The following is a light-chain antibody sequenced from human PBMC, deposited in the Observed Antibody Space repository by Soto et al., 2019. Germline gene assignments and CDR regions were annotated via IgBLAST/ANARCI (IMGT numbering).Light chain of an antibody. CDR1: QSLVYSDGNTY. CDR3: MQGTHWPRT. V-gene: IGKV2-30*01. Sequence: DVVMTQSPLSLPVTLGQPASISCRSSQSLVYSDGNTYLNWFQQRPGQSPRRLIYKVSNRDSWVPERFSGSGLGTDFTLKISRVETEDVGVYYCMQGTHWPRTFGQGTKVEI. CDR2: KVS. J-gene: IGKJ1*01.